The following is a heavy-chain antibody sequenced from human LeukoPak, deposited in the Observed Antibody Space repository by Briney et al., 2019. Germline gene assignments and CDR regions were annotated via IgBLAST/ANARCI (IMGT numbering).Heavy chain of an antibody. CDR1: GYTFTSYD. Sequence: ASVKVSCKASGYTFTSYDINWVRQATGQGLEWMGWKNPNSGNTGYAQKFQGRVTMTRNTSISTAYMELSSLRSEDTAVYYCARGYCSSTSCYTDRYGMDVWGQGTTVTVSS. J-gene: IGHJ6*02. CDR3: ARGYCSSTSCYTDRYGMDV. CDR2: KNPNSGNT. D-gene: IGHD2-2*01. V-gene: IGHV1-8*01.